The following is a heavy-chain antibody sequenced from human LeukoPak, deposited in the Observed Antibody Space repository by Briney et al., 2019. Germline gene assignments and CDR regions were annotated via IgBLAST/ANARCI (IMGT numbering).Heavy chain of an antibody. CDR3: ARHSDDTSGYYYVY. Sequence: GESLKISCKGSGYSFTNYWIGWVRQMPGKGLEWMGIIYPGDSSTKYSPSFQGQVTISADKSISTAYLQWRSLKASGTAMYYCARHSDDTSGYYYVYWGQGTLVTVSS. J-gene: IGHJ4*02. V-gene: IGHV5-51*01. D-gene: IGHD3-22*01. CDR1: GYSFTNYW. CDR2: IYPGDSST.